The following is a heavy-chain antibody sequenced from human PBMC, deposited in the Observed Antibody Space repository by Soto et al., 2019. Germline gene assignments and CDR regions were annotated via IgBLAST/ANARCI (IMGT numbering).Heavy chain of an antibody. D-gene: IGHD3-3*01. Sequence: SETLSLTCTVSGGSISSYYWSWIRQPAGKGLEWIGRIYTSVSTNYNPSLKSRVTMSVDTSKNQFSLKLSSVTAADTAVYYCAGDRTIFGGVLSTGGGNLFEPWGPGTLVKVSS. CDR3: AGDRTIFGGVLSTGGGNLFEP. CDR2: IYTSVST. J-gene: IGHJ5*02. CDR1: GGSISSYY. V-gene: IGHV4-4*07.